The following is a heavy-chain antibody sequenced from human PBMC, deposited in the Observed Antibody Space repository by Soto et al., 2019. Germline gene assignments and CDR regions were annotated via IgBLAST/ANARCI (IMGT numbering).Heavy chain of an antibody. J-gene: IGHJ5*02. D-gene: IGHD6-19*01. Sequence: EVQLLESGGGLVQPGGSLRLSCAASGFTFSSYAMSWVRQAPGKGLEWVSAISGSGGSTYYADSVKGRFTISRDNSKNALYQKRNSRRAEERAVYSCGKDQEDSGGWYEGDGGCSAPGGKGPLVPVSS. CDR1: GFTFSSYA. V-gene: IGHV3-23*01. CDR2: ISGSGGST. CDR3: GKDQEDSGGWYEGDGGCSAP.